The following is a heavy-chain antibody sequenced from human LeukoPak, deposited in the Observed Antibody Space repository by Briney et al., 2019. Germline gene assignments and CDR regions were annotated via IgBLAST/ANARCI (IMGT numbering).Heavy chain of an antibody. Sequence: GGSLRLSCAASGFTFSSYWMHWVRQAPGKGLVWVSRINSDGSSTSYADSVKGRFTISRDNSKNTLYLQMNSLRAEDTAVYYCAKILGLWFGESILGFDYWGQGTLVTVSS. V-gene: IGHV3-74*01. D-gene: IGHD3-10*01. J-gene: IGHJ4*02. CDR3: AKILGLWFGESILGFDY. CDR2: INSDGSST. CDR1: GFTFSSYW.